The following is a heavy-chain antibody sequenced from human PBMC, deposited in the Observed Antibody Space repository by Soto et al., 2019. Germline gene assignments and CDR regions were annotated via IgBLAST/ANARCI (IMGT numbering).Heavy chain of an antibody. CDR2: MNPNSGNT. CDR1: GYSFTSYD. CDR3: ARGLGRVVPAASDY. J-gene: IGHJ4*02. V-gene: IGHV1-8*01. Sequence: ASVKLSCKESGYSFTSYDLNWVQQSIGQGLEWMGWMNPNSGNTGYAQKFQGRVTMTRNTSISTAYMELSSLRSEDTAVYYCARGLGRVVPAASDYWGQGTLVTVSS. D-gene: IGHD2-2*01.